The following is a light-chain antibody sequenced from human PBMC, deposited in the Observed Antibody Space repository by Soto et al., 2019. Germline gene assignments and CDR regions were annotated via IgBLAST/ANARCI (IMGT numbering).Light chain of an antibody. V-gene: IGLV2-23*01. Sequence: QSVLTQPASVSGSPGQSITISCTGTSSDVGSYNLVSWYQQHPGKAPKLMIYEGSKRLSGVSNRFSGSKSGNTASLTISGLQAEDEADYYCCSYAGSSTWVFGTGTKLTVL. CDR3: CSYAGSSTWV. CDR1: SSDVGSYNL. J-gene: IGLJ1*01. CDR2: EGS.